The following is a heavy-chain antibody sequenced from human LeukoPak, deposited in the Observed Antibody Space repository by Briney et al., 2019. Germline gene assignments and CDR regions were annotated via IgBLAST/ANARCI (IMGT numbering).Heavy chain of an antibody. D-gene: IGHD3-22*01. J-gene: IGHJ4*02. CDR1: GGTFSSYA. CDR3: VRASSGDY. V-gene: IGHV1-69*04. Sequence: SVKVSCKASGGTFSSYAISWVRQAPGQGLEWMGRIIPILGIANYAQKFQGRVTITADKSTSTAYMELSSLRSEDTAMYYCVRASSGDYWGQGTLVTVSS. CDR2: IIPILGIA.